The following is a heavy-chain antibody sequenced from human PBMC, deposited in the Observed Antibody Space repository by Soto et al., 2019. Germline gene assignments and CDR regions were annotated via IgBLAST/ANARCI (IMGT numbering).Heavy chain of an antibody. Sequence: VGSLRLSCAASGFTASSNYMSRVRQAPGKGLEWVSVIYGGGSTNYADSVKGRFAISRDKSKNTVFLQMNSLRAEDTAVYYCARERYYGSKSYDMGTVTPDYWGQGTLVTVS. CDR2: IYGGGST. V-gene: IGHV3-53*01. CDR3: ARERYYGSKSYDMGTVTPDY. J-gene: IGHJ4*02. D-gene: IGHD3-10*01. CDR1: GFTASSNY.